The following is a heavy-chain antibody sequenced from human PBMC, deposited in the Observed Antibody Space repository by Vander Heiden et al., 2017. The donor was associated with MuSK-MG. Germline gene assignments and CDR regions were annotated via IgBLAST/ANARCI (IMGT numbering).Heavy chain of an antibody. D-gene: IGHD6-6*01. CDR1: GFPFSSYE. J-gene: IGHJ4*02. V-gene: IGHV3-48*03. CDR3: ARDLREQLGGAY. Sequence: EVQLVESGGGLVQPGGSLRLSCAASGFPFSSYEMNWVRQAPGKGLEWLSYISSSGSTIYYADSVKGRFTISRDNAKNSLYLQMNSLRAEDTAVYYCARDLREQLGGAYWGQGTLVTVSS. CDR2: ISSSGSTI.